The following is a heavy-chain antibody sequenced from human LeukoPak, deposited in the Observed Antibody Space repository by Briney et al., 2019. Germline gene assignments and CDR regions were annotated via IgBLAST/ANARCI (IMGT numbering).Heavy chain of an antibody. CDR1: GGSVSSGSYY. CDR3: ARNKRAPASPYYYGSGSYYGMDV. CDR2: INHSGST. Sequence: PSETLSLTCTVSGGSVSSGSYYWSWIRQPPGKGLEWIGEINHSGSTNYNPSLKSRVTISVDTSKNQFSLKLSSVTAADTAVYYCARNKRAPASPYYYGSGSYYGMDVWGQGTTVTVSS. J-gene: IGHJ6*02. D-gene: IGHD3-10*01. V-gene: IGHV4-61*01.